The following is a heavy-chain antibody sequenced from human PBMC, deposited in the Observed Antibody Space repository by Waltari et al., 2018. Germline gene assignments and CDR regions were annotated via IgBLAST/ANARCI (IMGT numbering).Heavy chain of an antibody. J-gene: IGHJ4*02. CDR1: GFTFSSYS. CDR2: ISSSSSYI. V-gene: IGHV3-21*01. D-gene: IGHD1-1*01. Sequence: EVQLVESGGGLVKPGGSLRLSCAASGFTFSSYSMTCVRQAPGRGLEWVSSISSSSSYIYYADSVKGRFTISRDNAKNSLYLQMNSLRAEDTAVYYCARVTGTTTSYFDYWGQRTLVTVSS. CDR3: ARVTGTTTSYFDY.